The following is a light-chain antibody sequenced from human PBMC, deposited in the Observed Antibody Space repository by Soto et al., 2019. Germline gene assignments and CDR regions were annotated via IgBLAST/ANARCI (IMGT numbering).Light chain of an antibody. J-gene: IGKJ4*01. CDR2: GAS. Sequence: EIELTQSPGTLSLSPGERATLSCRASQSVSSSFLSWYQQKPGQAPRLLIYGASSRATGTPDRFSGSGSGTDFTLTISRLEPEDVAVYYCQQYGSSPLTFGGGTKVEIK. CDR1: QSVSSSF. V-gene: IGKV3-20*01. CDR3: QQYGSSPLT.